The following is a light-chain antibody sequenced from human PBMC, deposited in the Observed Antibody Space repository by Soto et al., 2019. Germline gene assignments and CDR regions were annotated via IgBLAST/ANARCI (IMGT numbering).Light chain of an antibody. V-gene: IGKV3-15*01. CDR1: QSASNN. CDR2: DAS. Sequence: ILMTQSPATLSVSPGERATLSCRASQSASNNLAWYQQKPGQAPRLLIYDASTRAAGIPARFSGSGSGTEFTITISGLQSEDFAVYYCQQYNYWPPWTFGQGTKVEIK. CDR3: QQYNYWPPWT. J-gene: IGKJ1*01.